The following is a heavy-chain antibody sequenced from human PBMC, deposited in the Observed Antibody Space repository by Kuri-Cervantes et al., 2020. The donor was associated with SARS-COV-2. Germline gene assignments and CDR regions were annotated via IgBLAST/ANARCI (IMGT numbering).Heavy chain of an antibody. CDR1: GFTFSSYG. CDR3: ARARLGDWYFDL. CDR2: IYSGGTT. D-gene: IGHD3-16*01. J-gene: IGHJ2*01. Sequence: LSLTCAASGFTFSSYGMHWVRQAPGKGLEWVSIIYSGGTTYYGDSVKGRFTMSRDTSKSTVYLQMDSLRVDDTAVYYCARARLGDWYFDLWGRGTMVTVSS. V-gene: IGHV3-66*01.